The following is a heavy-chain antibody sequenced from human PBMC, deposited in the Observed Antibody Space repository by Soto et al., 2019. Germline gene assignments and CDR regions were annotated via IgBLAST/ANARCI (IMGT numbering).Heavy chain of an antibody. J-gene: IGHJ5*02. CDR2: INPNSGGT. CDR3: ARGLLWFGEFQGRNWFDP. CDR1: GYTFTGYY. V-gene: IGHV1-2*02. D-gene: IGHD3-10*01. Sequence: QVQLVQSGAEVKKPGASVKVSCKASGYTFTGYYMHWVRQAPGQGLEWMGWINPNSGGTNYAQKFQGRVTIARDTSISTAYMELSRLRSDDTAVYYCARGLLWFGEFQGRNWFDPWGQGTLVTVSS.